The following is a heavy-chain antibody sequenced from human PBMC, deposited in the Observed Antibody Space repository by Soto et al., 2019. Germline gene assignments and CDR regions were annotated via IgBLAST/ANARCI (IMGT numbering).Heavy chain of an antibody. CDR3: TRGGAARPDY. CDR2: ISGLSATT. D-gene: IGHD2-15*01. J-gene: IGHJ4*02. CDR1: GFRFTSFG. V-gene: IGHV3-48*04. Sequence: DVVLVNSGGGFVWPGESLRLSCGASGFRFTSFGMNWVRQGPGKGLEWLSYISGLSATTYYADSVRGRFTVSRDNDMNLVFLQLNNLRGDDTAVYYCTRGGAARPDYWGQGSRVVVSS.